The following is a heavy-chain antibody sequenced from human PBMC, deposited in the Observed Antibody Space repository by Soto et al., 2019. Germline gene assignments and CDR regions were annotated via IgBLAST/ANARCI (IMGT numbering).Heavy chain of an antibody. CDR2: IIAIFGTA. CDR3: ARVGATKRGYFDY. J-gene: IGHJ4*02. Sequence: ASVKVSCKASGGTFSSYAISWVRQAPGQGLEWMGGIIAIFGTANYAQKFQGRVTITADASTSTAYMELSSLRSEDTAVYYSARVGATKRGYFDYWGQGTLVTVSS. V-gene: IGHV1-69*13. D-gene: IGHD1-26*01. CDR1: GGTFSSYA.